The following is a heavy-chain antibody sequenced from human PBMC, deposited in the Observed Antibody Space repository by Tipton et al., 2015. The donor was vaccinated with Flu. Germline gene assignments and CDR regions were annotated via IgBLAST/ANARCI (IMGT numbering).Heavy chain of an antibody. CDR1: GFTFSDFY. J-gene: IGHJ4*02. CDR3: VRDRTTGWAPGGY. Sequence: QLVQSGGGLVKPGGSLRLSCAGSGFTFSDFYMSWIRQAPGKGLEWISYISSGSTTKYYADSVEGRFTISRDNAQNSLFLEMHSLRAEDTAVYYCVRDRTTGWAPGGYWGQGTLVTVSS. D-gene: IGHD6-19*01. V-gene: IGHV3-11*01. CDR2: ISSGSTTK.